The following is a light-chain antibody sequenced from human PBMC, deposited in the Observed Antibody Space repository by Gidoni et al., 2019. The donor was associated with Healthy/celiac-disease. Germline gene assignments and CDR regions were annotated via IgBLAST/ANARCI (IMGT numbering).Light chain of an antibody. CDR1: PMISSW. J-gene: IGKJ1*01. CDR3: QQYNSYSPRT. Sequence: DIQMTQSTSTLSASVGDRVTITCRASPMISSWVAWYQQNPGKAPKLLIYKASSLESGVPSRFSGSRSGTEFTLTISSLQPDDFATYYCQQYNSYSPRTFGQGTKVEIK. V-gene: IGKV1-5*03. CDR2: KAS.